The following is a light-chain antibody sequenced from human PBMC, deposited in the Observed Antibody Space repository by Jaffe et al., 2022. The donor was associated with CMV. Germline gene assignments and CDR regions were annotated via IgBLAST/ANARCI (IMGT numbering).Light chain of an antibody. J-gene: IGKJ4*01. V-gene: IGKV1-13*02. CDR2: DAS. CDR1: QGITSA. CDR3: QQFSSYPLT. Sequence: AIQLTQSPSSLSAFVGDRVTITCRASQGITSALAWYQQKPGKAPTLLIFDASSLQSGVPLRFSGSGSGTDFTLTISSLQPEDFATYYCQQFSSYPLTFGGGTKVEIK.